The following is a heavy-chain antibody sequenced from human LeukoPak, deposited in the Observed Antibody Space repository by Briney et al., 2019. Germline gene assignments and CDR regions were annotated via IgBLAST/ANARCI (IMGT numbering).Heavy chain of an antibody. V-gene: IGHV4-34*01. Sequence: SETLSLTCAVYGGSFSGYYWSWIRQPPGKGLEWIGEINRSGSTNYNPSLKSRVTISVDTSKNQFSLKLSSVTAADTAVYYCARRLWYYDILTGYYNGPTDNWFDPWGQGTLVTVSS. CDR2: INRSGST. CDR1: GGSFSGYY. CDR3: ARRLWYYDILTGYYNGPTDNWFDP. D-gene: IGHD3-9*01. J-gene: IGHJ5*02.